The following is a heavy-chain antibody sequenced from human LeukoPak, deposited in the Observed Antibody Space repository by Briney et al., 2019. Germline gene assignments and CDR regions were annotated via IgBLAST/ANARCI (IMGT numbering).Heavy chain of an antibody. D-gene: IGHD2-2*01. CDR2: INWNGGST. Sequence: GGSLRLSCAASGFIFDDYGMSWVRQAPGKGLEWVSGINWNGGSTGYVDSVKGRFTISRDNAKNSLYLQMNSLRAEDTALYYCARVRYCSSTSCYFSALDIWGQGTMVTVSS. J-gene: IGHJ3*02. V-gene: IGHV3-20*04. CDR1: GFIFDDYG. CDR3: ARVRYCSSTSCYFSALDI.